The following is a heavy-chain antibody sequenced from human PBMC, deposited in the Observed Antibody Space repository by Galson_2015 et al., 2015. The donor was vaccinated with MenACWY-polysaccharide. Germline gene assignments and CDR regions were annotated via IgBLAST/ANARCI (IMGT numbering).Heavy chain of an antibody. J-gene: IGHJ6*02. CDR2: ISKSGDSI. CDR1: GFSLGAWY. CDR3: ARGHYGLDV. V-gene: IGHV3-11*01. Sequence: CAASGFSLGAWYMSWIRQAPGKGLEWLSYISKSGDSIYHGDSVKGRFATSRDNAKNSLYLQLNSLEVEDTAIYYCARGHYGLDVWGQGTTVTVSS.